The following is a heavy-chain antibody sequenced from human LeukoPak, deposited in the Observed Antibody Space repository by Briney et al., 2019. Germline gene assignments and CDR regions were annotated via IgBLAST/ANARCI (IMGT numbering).Heavy chain of an antibody. CDR3: ARDSSVIRGIIITGGGAFDI. CDR2: ISFDGSNK. V-gene: IGHV3-30*03. CDR1: GFTFSSYG. Sequence: PGGSLRLSCAASGFTFSSYGMHWVRQAPGKGLEWVAVISFDGSNKYFADSVKGRFTISRDDSKNTLYLQMNSLRAEDTAVYYCARDSSVIRGIIITGGGAFDIWGQGTMVTVSS. J-gene: IGHJ3*02. D-gene: IGHD3-10*01.